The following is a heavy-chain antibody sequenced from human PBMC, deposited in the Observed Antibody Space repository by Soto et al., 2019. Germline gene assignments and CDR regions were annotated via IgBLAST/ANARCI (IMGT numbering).Heavy chain of an antibody. D-gene: IGHD6-19*01. J-gene: IGHJ6*02. CDR1: GFSFSTYA. CDR3: ARGKTDSSRVLYYGMDV. Sequence: TGGSLRLSCAASGFSFSTYAMHWVRQAPGKGLEWVAGIWFDESKKYFGDSVKGRFTISRDNSKKTLYLQMNSLRVEDTGVYYCARGKTDSSRVLYYGMDVWGQGTTVTVSS. CDR2: IWFDESKK. V-gene: IGHV3-33*08.